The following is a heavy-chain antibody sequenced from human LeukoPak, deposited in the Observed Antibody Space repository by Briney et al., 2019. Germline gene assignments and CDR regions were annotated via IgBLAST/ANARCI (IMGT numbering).Heavy chain of an antibody. CDR3: VRNVGWYTYDT. CDR1: GDSLSSNY. V-gene: IGHV4-59*12. J-gene: IGHJ5*02. CDR2: IHGSGFT. Sequence: SETLSLICSVSGDSLSSNYWSWIRQPPGKGLEWIGYIHGSGFTHYDPSLRSRVTLSEDTSKNQFYLDLTSLTAADTALYYCVRNVGWYTYDTWGQGVLVTVSS. D-gene: IGHD6-19*01.